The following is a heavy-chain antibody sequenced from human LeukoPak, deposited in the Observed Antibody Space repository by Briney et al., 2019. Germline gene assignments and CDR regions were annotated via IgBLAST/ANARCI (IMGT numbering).Heavy chain of an antibody. J-gene: IGHJ4*02. CDR3: ARGGSGWSRDY. CDR1: GYTFTNYA. V-gene: IGHV1-18*01. CDR2: ISAYNGNT. Sequence: ASVKVSCKASGYTFTNYAIGWVRPAPGQGLEWVGWISAYNGNTNYAQKFQGRVTMTTDSSTSTAYMELGSLTSDDTAVYYCARGGSGWSRDYWGQGTLVTLSS. D-gene: IGHD6-19*01.